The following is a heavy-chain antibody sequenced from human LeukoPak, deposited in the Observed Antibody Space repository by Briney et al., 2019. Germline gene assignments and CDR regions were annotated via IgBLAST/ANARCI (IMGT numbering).Heavy chain of an antibody. V-gene: IGHV4-39*07. CDR3: ASQAYSSSWYRGDWFDP. CDR2: IYYSGST. Sequence: SETLSLTCTVSGGSISSSSYYWGWIRQPPGKGLEWIGSIYYSGSTYYNPSLKSRVTISVDTSKNQFSLKLSSVTAADTAVYYCASQAYSSSWYRGDWFDPWGQGTLVTVSS. CDR1: GGSISSSSYY. J-gene: IGHJ5*02. D-gene: IGHD6-13*01.